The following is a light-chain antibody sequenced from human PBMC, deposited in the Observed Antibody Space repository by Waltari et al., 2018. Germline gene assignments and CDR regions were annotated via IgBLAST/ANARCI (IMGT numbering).Light chain of an antibody. V-gene: IGKV3-20*01. J-gene: IGKJ1*01. CDR1: QSVSSSY. CDR2: GAS. CDR3: QQYGSSPWT. Sequence: EIVLTQSPGTLSLSPGERATLSCTASQSVSSSYLAGYQQKPGQAPRVLIHGASNRATGIPDRFSGSGSGTDFTLTISRLEPEDFAVYYCQQYGSSPWTFGQGTKVEIK.